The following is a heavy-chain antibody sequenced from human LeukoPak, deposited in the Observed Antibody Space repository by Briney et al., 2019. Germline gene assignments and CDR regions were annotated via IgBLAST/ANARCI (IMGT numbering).Heavy chain of an antibody. J-gene: IGHJ4*02. CDR1: GGSFSGYY. CDR2: INHSGST. V-gene: IGHV4-34*01. D-gene: IGHD3-10*01. CDR3: ASCERFGELVPYYFDY. Sequence: SETLSLTCAVYGGSFSGYYWSWIRQPPGKGLEWIGEINHSGSTNYNPSLKSRVTISVDTSKNQFSLKLSSVTAADTAVYYCASCERFGELVPYYFDYWGQGTLVTVSS.